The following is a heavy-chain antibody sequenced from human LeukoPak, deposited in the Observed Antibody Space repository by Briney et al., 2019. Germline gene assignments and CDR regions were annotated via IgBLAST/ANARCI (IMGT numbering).Heavy chain of an antibody. CDR3: AKEGDCSSTSCYIFYMDV. CDR1: GFILSNYR. J-gene: IGHJ6*03. Sequence: GGSLRLSCAASGFILSNYRMNWVRQAPGKGLEWVSYISSSGNSREYADSVKGRFTISGDNARDSLHLQMNSLRAEDTAVYYCAKEGDCSSTSCYIFYMDVWGKGTTVTVSS. D-gene: IGHD2-2*02. CDR2: ISSSGNSR. V-gene: IGHV3-48*04.